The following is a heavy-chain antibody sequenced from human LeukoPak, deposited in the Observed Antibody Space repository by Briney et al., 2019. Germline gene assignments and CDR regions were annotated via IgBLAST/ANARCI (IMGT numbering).Heavy chain of an antibody. D-gene: IGHD2-15*01. V-gene: IGHV5-51*01. Sequence: GEALKISCKGSGYSFTSYWIDWGRPMPGKGVELMGIIYPGSSDTRYSPSFQGQVTISADKSISTAYLQWSSLKAADTAMYYCARHTAGGYCSGSSCYLDYWGQGTLVTVSS. J-gene: IGHJ4*02. CDR1: GYSFTSYW. CDR3: ARHTAGGYCSGSSCYLDY. CDR2: IYPGSSDT.